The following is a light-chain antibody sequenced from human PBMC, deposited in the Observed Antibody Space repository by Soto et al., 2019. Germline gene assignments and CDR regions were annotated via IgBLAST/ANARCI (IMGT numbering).Light chain of an antibody. V-gene: IGLV2-14*01. CDR1: SSDIGGFYY. CDR2: QVS. Sequence: QSALAQPASLSGSPGQSITISCTGTSSDIGGFYYVSWYQHHPGKDPKLMIYQVSNRPSGVSNRFSGSKSGNTASLTISGLQAEDEPDYFCSSYSGSSTLCVFVGATKVNV. J-gene: IGLJ1*01. CDR3: SSYSGSSTLCV.